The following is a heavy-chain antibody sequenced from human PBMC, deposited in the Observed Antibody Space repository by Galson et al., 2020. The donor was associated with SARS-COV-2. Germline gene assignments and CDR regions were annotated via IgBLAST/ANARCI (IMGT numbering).Heavy chain of an antibody. V-gene: IGHV3-73*01. J-gene: IGHJ3*02. CDR3: TKGFDI. CDR2: IRSKANSYAT. Sequence: GESLKISCAASGFTFSGSAMHWVRQASGKGLEWVGRIRSKANSYATAYAASVKGRFTISRDDSKNTAYLQMNSLKTEDTAVYYCTKGFDIWGQGTMVTVSS. CDR1: GFTFSGSA.